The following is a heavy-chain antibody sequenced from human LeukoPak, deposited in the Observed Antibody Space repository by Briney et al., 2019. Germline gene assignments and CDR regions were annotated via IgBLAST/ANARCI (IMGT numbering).Heavy chain of an antibody. CDR3: ARGMDTAMVKGLECFDY. CDR1: GGSFSGYY. Sequence: SETLSLTCAVYGGSFSGYYWSWIRQPPGKGLEWIGEINHSGSTNYNPSLKSRVTISVDTSKNQFSLKLSSVTAADTAVYNCARGMDTAMVKGLECFDYWGQGTLVTVSS. CDR2: INHSGST. V-gene: IGHV4-34*01. D-gene: IGHD5-18*01. J-gene: IGHJ4*02.